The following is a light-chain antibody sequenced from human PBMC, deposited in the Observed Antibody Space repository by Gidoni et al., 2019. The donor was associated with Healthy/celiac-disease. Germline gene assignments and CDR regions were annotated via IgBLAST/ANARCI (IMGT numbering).Light chain of an antibody. J-gene: IGKJ3*01. V-gene: IGKV1-39*01. CDR3: QQSYSTLFT. CDR2: AAS. Sequence: DIQMTQSPSSLSASVGDRFTIPCRASQSISSYLNWYQQKPGKAPKLLIYAASSLQSGVPSRFSGSGSGTDFTITISSLQPEDFATYYCQQSYSTLFTFGPGTKVDIK. CDR1: QSISSY.